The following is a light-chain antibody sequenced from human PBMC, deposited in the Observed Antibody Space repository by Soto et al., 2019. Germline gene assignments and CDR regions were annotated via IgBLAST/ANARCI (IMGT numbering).Light chain of an antibody. CDR2: GAS. Sequence: EIVLTQSPGTLSLSPGERATLSCRASQSVTYSFLAWYQQKPGQAPRLLIYGASSRATGFPDRFSGSGSGTDFTLTISRLEPEDFAVYYCHQYGTSTWTFGQGTKVEIK. CDR1: QSVTYSF. J-gene: IGKJ1*01. V-gene: IGKV3-20*01. CDR3: HQYGTSTWT.